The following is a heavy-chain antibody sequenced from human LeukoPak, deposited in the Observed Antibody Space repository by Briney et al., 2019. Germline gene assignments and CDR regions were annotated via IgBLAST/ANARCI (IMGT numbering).Heavy chain of an antibody. CDR3: ARDHYDFWSGYPPTGYFDY. J-gene: IGHJ4*02. V-gene: IGHV3-66*01. CDR1: GFTVSSNY. CDR2: IYSGGST. Sequence: AGSLRLSCAVSGFTVSSNYMSWVRQAPGKGLEWVSLIYSGGSTYYAEFVKGRFTISRDNSKNTLYLQMNSLRAEDTAVYYCARDHYDFWSGYPPTGYFDYWGQGTLVTVSS. D-gene: IGHD3-3*01.